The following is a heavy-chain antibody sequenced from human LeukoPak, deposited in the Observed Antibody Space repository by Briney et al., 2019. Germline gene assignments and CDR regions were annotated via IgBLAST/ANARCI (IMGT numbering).Heavy chain of an antibody. CDR2: IYTSGSA. V-gene: IGHV4-4*07. CDR1: GGSISAYY. D-gene: IGHD3-3*01. Sequence: SETLSLTCTVSGGSISAYYWNWIRQPAGKGLEWIGRIYTSGSANYNPSLKSRVTMSVDTSKNQFSLRLSSVTAVDTAVYYCARGHYYDFWSGYYQGWFDPWGQGTLVTVSS. J-gene: IGHJ5*02. CDR3: ARGHYYDFWSGYYQGWFDP.